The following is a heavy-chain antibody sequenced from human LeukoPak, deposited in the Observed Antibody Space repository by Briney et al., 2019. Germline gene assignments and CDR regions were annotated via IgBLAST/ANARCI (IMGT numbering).Heavy chain of an antibody. Sequence: GGSLRLSCAASGFTFSSYGMHWVRQAPGKGLEWVAVIWYDGSNKYYADSVKGRFTISRDNSKNTLYLQMNSLRAEDTAVYYCARDRRITIFGVVVEWGQGTLVTVSS. CDR2: IWYDGSNK. J-gene: IGHJ4*02. CDR1: GFTFSSYG. V-gene: IGHV3-33*01. D-gene: IGHD3-3*01. CDR3: ARDRRITIFGVVVE.